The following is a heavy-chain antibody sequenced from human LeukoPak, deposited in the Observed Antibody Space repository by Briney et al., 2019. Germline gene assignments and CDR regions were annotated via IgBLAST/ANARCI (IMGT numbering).Heavy chain of an antibody. CDR1: GFTVSSNC. J-gene: IGHJ5*02. D-gene: IGHD6-13*01. Sequence: GGSLRLSCAASGFTVSSNCMSWVRQAPGKGLEWVSVIYSGGSTYYSDSVKGRFTISRDNSKNTLYLQMNSLRAEDTAVYYCARSSLFTAAGTGWFDPWGQGTLVTVSS. V-gene: IGHV3-66*01. CDR2: IYSGGST. CDR3: ARSSLFTAAGTGWFDP.